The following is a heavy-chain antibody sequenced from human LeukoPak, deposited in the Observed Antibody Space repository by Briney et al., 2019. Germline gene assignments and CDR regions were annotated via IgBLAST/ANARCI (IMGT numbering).Heavy chain of an antibody. Sequence: ASVKVSCKASGYTFTGYYMHWVRQAPGQGLEWMGRINPNSGGTNYAQKFRGRVTMTRDTSISTAYMELSRLRSDDTAVYYCAREPRRAAMYVPFDYWGQGTLVTVSS. CDR1: GYTFTGYY. CDR2: INPNSGGT. J-gene: IGHJ4*02. D-gene: IGHD2-2*01. V-gene: IGHV1-2*06. CDR3: AREPRRAAMYVPFDY.